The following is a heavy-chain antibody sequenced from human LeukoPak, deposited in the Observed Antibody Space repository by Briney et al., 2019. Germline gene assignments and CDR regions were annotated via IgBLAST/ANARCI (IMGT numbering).Heavy chain of an antibody. CDR2: MNPNSGNT. D-gene: IGHD2-15*01. V-gene: IGHV1-8*01. CDR1: GYTFTSYD. J-gene: IGHJ4*02. CDR3: ARGYCSGGSCYSLYNY. Sequence: ASVKVSCKASGYTFTSYDINWVRQATGQGLEWMGWMNPNSGNTGYAQKFQGRVTMTRNTSIRTAYMELSSLRSEDTAVYYCARGYCSGGSCYSLYNYWGQGTLVTVSS.